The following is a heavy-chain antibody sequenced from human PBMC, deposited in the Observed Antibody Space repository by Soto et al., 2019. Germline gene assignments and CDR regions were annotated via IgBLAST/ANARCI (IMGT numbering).Heavy chain of an antibody. V-gene: IGHV4-4*02. J-gene: IGHJ5*01. CDR1: GDSMNNNNW. Sequence: QVQLQESGPGLVKPSGTLSLTCAVSGDSMNNNNWWSWVRQSPRKGLEWIAEIYHSGATTYNPSPKSRVSISIDRSAKQFCLRLNSVAAAETGVYYFARAALGLGFDCSGQRALVTVSS. D-gene: IGHD6-25*01. CDR2: IYHSGAT. CDR3: ARAALGLGFDC.